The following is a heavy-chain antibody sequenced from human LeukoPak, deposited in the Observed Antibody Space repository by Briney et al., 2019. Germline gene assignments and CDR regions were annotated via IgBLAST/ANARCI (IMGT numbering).Heavy chain of an antibody. V-gene: IGHV3-74*01. Sequence: GGSLRLSCAASGFTFPNHWMPWVRQAPGKGLVWVSRIRSDGGDTNHADSVQGRFTISRDNAKNTLYLQMNSLGAEDTAVYYCARDAVSGSGGLDYWGQGVLVTVSS. CDR2: IRSDGGDT. J-gene: IGHJ4*02. CDR1: GFTFPNHW. CDR3: ARDAVSGSGGLDY. D-gene: IGHD3-10*01.